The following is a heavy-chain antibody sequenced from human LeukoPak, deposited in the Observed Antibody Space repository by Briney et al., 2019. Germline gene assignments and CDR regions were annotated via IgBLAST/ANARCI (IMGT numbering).Heavy chain of an antibody. CDR2: IYYSGST. CDR1: GGSISSYY. Sequence: PETLSLTCTVSGGSISSYYWSWIRQPPGKGLEWIGYIYYSGSTSYNPSLKSRVTISVDTSKKQFSLKLSSVTAADTAFYYCARYIVSYPHDAFDIWGQGTMVTVSS. V-gene: IGHV4-59*01. CDR3: ARYIVSYPHDAFDI. J-gene: IGHJ3*02. D-gene: IGHD1-26*01.